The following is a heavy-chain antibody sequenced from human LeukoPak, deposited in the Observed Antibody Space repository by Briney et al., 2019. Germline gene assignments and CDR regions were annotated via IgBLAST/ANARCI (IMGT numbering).Heavy chain of an antibody. D-gene: IGHD4-17*01. V-gene: IGHV4-30-4*01. J-gene: IGHJ4*02. CDR3: ASGYGDYVYLDY. CDR1: GGSISSGDYY. Sequence: PSETLSLTCTVSGGSISSGDYYWNWIRQPPGKGLEWIGYIYYSGSTYYNPSLKSRVTISVDTSKNQFSLKLSSVTAADTAVYYCASGYGDYVYLDYWGQGTLVTVSS. CDR2: IYYSGST.